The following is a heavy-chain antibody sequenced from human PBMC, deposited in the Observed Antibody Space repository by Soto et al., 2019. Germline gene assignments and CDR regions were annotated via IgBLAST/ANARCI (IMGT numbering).Heavy chain of an antibody. J-gene: IGHJ4*02. Sequence: EVQLVESGGGLVKPGGFLRLSCAASGFTFSSYSMNWVRQAPGKGLEWVSSISSSSSYIYYADSVKGRFTISRDNAKNSLYLQMNSLRAEDTAVYYCAREQKQFDPFYWGQGTLVTVSS. D-gene: IGHD6-6*01. CDR1: GFTFSSYS. CDR2: ISSSSSYI. CDR3: AREQKQFDPFY. V-gene: IGHV3-21*01.